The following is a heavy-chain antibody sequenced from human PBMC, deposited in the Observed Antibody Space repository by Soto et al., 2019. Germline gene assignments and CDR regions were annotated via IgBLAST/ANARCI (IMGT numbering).Heavy chain of an antibody. CDR2: IYPGDSDT. CDR3: ATLQARAGDNDLTFDY. Sequence: GACRKVSGRGSGYRCANYWIAWVRQIPGKGLEWMVIIYPGDSDTRYSPSFQGQVTISADKSISTAYLQWSSLKASDTAMYYCATLQARAGDNDLTFDYWGEGTLVTVSS. D-gene: IGHD1-1*01. CDR1: GYRCANYW. V-gene: IGHV5-51*01. J-gene: IGHJ4*02.